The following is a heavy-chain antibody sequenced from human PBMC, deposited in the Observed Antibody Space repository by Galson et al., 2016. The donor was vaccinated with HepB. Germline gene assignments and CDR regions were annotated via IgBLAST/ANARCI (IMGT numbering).Heavy chain of an antibody. CDR2: AFHSGST. CDR3: ARCQGLLVDQ. CDR1: GGSISSSSYY. J-gene: IGHJ4*02. V-gene: IGHV4-39*01. D-gene: IGHD2-15*01. Sequence: SETLSLTCTVSGGSISSSSYYWGWIRQPPGKGLEWIGSAFHSGSTFYNPSLKSRVTISVDTSKNQCSLRLSSLTAADTAVYYCARCQGLLVDQWGQGTLVSVSS.